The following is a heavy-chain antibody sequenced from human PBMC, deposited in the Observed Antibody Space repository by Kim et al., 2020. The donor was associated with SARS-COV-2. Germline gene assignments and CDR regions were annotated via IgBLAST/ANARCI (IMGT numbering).Heavy chain of an antibody. J-gene: IGHJ4*02. D-gene: IGHD2-2*01. CDR3: AKAKRCSSTSCYVGGYFDY. Sequence: GRFTISRYNSKNTLYLQMNSLRAEDTAVYYCAKAKRCSSTSCYVGGYFDYWGQGTLVTVSS. V-gene: IGHV3-23*01.